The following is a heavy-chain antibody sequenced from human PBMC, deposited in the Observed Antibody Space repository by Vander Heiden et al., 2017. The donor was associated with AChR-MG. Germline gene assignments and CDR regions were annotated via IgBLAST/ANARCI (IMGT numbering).Heavy chain of an antibody. CDR3: ARVMGYGSGSYEYYYYGMDV. CDR2: ISSSGSTI. Sequence: QVQLVESGGGLVKPGGSLRLYCAASGFTFSDYYMCWIRQAPGKGLEWVSYISSSGSTIYYADSVKGRFTISRDNAKNSLYLQMNSLRAEDTAVYYCARVMGYGSGSYEYYYYGMDVWGQGTTVTVSS. J-gene: IGHJ6*02. V-gene: IGHV3-11*01. CDR1: GFTFSDYY. D-gene: IGHD3-10*01.